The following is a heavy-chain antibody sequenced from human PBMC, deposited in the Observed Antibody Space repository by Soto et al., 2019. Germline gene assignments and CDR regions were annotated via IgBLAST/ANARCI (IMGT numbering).Heavy chain of an antibody. CDR1: GGSISSSSYY. CDR3: ASILVEQWLEDYFAY. Sequence: KASETLSLTCTVSGGSISSSSYYWGWIRQPPGKGLEWIGSIYYSGSTYYNPSLKSRVTISVDTSKNQFSLKLSSVTAADTAVYYCASILVEQWLEDYFAYWGQGTLVTVSS. CDR2: IYYSGST. V-gene: IGHV4-39*01. D-gene: IGHD6-19*01. J-gene: IGHJ4*02.